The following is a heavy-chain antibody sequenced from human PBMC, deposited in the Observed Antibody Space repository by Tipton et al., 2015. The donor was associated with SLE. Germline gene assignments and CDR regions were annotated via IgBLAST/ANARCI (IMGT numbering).Heavy chain of an antibody. CDR2: IYTSGST. J-gene: IGHJ6*02. D-gene: IGHD2-21*01. Sequence: LRLSCTVSNGSISSGFYYWSWVRQPAGKGLDWIGHIYTSGSTDYNPSLKSRVTISVDTSKNQFSLKLTSVTAADTAVYYCARVRVILRFYYYYAMDVWGQGTMVTVSS. V-gene: IGHV4-61*09. CDR3: ARVRVILRFYYYYAMDV. CDR1: NGSISSGFYY.